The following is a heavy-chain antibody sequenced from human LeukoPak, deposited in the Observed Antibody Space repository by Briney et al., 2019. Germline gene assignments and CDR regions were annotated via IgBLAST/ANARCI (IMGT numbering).Heavy chain of an antibody. J-gene: IGHJ4*02. CDR2: ISTSSSYI. V-gene: IGHV3-21*01. CDR3: SKWKAIVLVPAARSPIDY. CDR1: GFTFSSYT. D-gene: IGHD2-2*01. Sequence: GGSLRLSCAASGFTFSSYTMNWVRQAPGKGLEWVSSISTSSSYIYYGDSVKGRFTISRDNAKNSLYLQMNSLRAEDTAVYYCSKWKAIVLVPAARSPIDYWGQGTLVTVSS.